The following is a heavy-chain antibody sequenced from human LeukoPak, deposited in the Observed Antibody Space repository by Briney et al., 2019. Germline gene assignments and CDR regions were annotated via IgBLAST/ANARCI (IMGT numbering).Heavy chain of an antibody. D-gene: IGHD4-23*01. V-gene: IGHV3-30*02. CDR2: IWYDGSNK. CDR1: GFTFSNYG. Sequence: GGSLRLSCAASGFTFSNYGMHWVRQAPGKGLEWVAFIWYDGSNKYYADSVKGRFTISRDNSKNTVYLQMNSLRAEDTAVYYCAKVLAVTSYGAKSIFDHWGQGTLVTVSS. J-gene: IGHJ4*02. CDR3: AKVLAVTSYGAKSIFDH.